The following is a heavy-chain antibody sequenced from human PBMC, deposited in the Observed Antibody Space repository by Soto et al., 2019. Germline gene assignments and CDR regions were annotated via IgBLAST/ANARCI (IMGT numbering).Heavy chain of an antibody. J-gene: IGHJ4*01. CDR1: GGSISSSSYY. Sequence: SETLSLTCTVSGGSISSSSYYWGWIRQPPGKGLEWIGSIYYSGSTYYNPSLKSRVTISVDTSKNQFSLKLSSVTAADTAVYYCARLITMVRGDDYWGQGTLVTVSS. CDR3: ARLITMVRGDDY. D-gene: IGHD3-10*01. V-gene: IGHV4-39*01. CDR2: IYYSGST.